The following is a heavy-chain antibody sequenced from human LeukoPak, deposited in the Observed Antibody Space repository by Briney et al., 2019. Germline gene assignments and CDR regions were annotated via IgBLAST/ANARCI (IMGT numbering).Heavy chain of an antibody. V-gene: IGHV3-23*01. D-gene: IGHD3-16*01. CDR2: ISGSGGT. CDR1: GFTFSSYA. Sequence: PGGSLRLPCAASGFTFSSYAMSWVRQAPGKGLEWISGISGSGGTHYADSVKARFTISRDNSKNTLYLQMYSLTAEDTAIYYCAKGVVGHVVGSWGQGALVTVSS. J-gene: IGHJ4*02. CDR3: AKGVVGHVVGS.